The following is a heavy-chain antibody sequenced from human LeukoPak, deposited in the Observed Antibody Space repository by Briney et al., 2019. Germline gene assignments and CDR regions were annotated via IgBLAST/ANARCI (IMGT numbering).Heavy chain of an antibody. CDR2: INHSGST. Sequence: SETLSLTCAVYGGSFSGYYWSWIRQPPGKGLEWIGEINHSGSTNYNPSLKSRVTISVDTSKNQFSLKLSSVTAADTAVYYCARHKRGGAGGYWGQGTLVTVSS. V-gene: IGHV4-34*01. D-gene: IGHD3-16*01. CDR3: ARHKRGGAGGY. J-gene: IGHJ4*02. CDR1: GGSFSGYY.